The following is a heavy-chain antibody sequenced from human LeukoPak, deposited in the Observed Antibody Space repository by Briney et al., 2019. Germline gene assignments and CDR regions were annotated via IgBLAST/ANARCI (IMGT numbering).Heavy chain of an antibody. CDR3: ARRSSGWSTDY. Sequence: GESLQISCKGSGYSFTSYWIGWVRPLPGKGLEWMGIIYPGDSDTRYSPSFQGQVTISADKSISTAYLQWSSLKASDTAMYYCARRSSGWSTDYWGQGTLVTVSS. CDR2: IYPGDSDT. CDR1: GYSFTSYW. V-gene: IGHV5-51*01. J-gene: IGHJ4*02. D-gene: IGHD6-19*01.